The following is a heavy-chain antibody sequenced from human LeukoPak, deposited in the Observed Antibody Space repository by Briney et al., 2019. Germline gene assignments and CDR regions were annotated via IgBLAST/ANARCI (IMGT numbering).Heavy chain of an antibody. CDR3: ARGRETGSYGPIPFDY. D-gene: IGHD5-18*01. Sequence: SETLSLTCTVSGGSISSYYWSWIRQPPGKGLEWIGYIYYSGSTNYNPSLKSRVTISVDTSKNQFSLKLSSVTAADTAVYYCARGRETGSYGPIPFDYWGQGTLVTVSS. J-gene: IGHJ4*02. CDR1: GGSISSYY. V-gene: IGHV4-59*01. CDR2: IYYSGST.